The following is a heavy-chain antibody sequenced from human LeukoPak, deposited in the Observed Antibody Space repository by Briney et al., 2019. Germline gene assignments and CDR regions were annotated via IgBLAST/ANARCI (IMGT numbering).Heavy chain of an antibody. CDR3: ARYYYDSSGYYSGLDY. CDR1: GGSISSSSYY. CDR2: INHSGST. Sequence: PSETLSLTCTVSGGSISSSSYYWSWIRQPPGKGLEWIGEINHSGSTNYNPSLKSRVTISVDTSKNQFSLKLSSVTAADTAVYYCARYYYDSSGYYSGLDYWGQGTLVTVSS. J-gene: IGHJ4*02. D-gene: IGHD3-22*01. V-gene: IGHV4-39*07.